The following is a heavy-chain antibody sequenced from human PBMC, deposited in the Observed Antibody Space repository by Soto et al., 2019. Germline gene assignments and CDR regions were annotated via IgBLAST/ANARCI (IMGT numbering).Heavy chain of an antibody. CDR3: ARGKYSSGCCDY. J-gene: IGHJ4*02. V-gene: IGHV4-59*01. CDR2: IYYSGST. Sequence: QVQLQESGPGLVKPSETLSLTCTVSGGSISSYYWSWIRQPPGKGLEWIGYIYYSGSTNYNPSLKSRVTISVDTSKNQFSLKLSSVTAADTAVYYWARGKYSSGCCDYWGQGTLVTVSS. CDR1: GGSISSYY. D-gene: IGHD6-19*01.